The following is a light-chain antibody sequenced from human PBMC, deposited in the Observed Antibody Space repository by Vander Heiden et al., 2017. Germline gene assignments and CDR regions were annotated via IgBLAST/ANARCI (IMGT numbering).Light chain of an antibody. Sequence: IVMTQSPAPLSVSPGETATLSCRASQGVSSNLAWYQQKPGQAPRLLIYGASTRATGIPARFSGSGSGTEFTLNISSLQSEDFAVYYCQQYNNWRITFGQGTRLEIK. CDR3: QQYNNWRIT. CDR1: QGVSSN. J-gene: IGKJ5*01. CDR2: GAS. V-gene: IGKV3-15*01.